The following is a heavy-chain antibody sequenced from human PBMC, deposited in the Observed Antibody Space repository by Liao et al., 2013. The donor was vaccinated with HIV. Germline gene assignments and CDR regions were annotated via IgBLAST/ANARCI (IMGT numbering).Heavy chain of an antibody. J-gene: IGHJ2*01. V-gene: IGHV4-61*02. CDR3: ARELGHPSWHFDL. CDR2: IYSSGST. D-gene: IGHD7-27*01. Sequence: QVQLQESGPGLVKPSQTLSLTCTVSGGSLSSGGYYWSWIRQPAGKGLEWIGRIYSSGSTNYNPSLKSRVTISLDTSKHQFSLRLSSVTATDTAVYFCARELGHPSWHFDLWGRGALVSVSS. CDR1: GGSLSSGGYY.